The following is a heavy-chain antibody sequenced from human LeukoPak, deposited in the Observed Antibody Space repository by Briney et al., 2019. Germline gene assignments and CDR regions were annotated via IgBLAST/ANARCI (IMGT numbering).Heavy chain of an antibody. D-gene: IGHD3-3*01. CDR1: GGSISSGSYY. CDR2: IYTSGST. J-gene: IGHJ5*02. Sequence: PSETLSLTCTVSGGSISSGSYYWSWIRQPAGKGLEWVGRIYTSGSTNYNPSLKSRVTISVDTSKNQFSLKLSSVTAADTAVYYCARGLSVLRFLEWDNWFDPWGQGTLVTVSS. V-gene: IGHV4-61*02. CDR3: ARGLSVLRFLEWDNWFDP.